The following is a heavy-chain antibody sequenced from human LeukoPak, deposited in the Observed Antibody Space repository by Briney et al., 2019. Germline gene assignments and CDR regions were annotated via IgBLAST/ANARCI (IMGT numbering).Heavy chain of an antibody. D-gene: IGHD2-15*01. CDR1: GFTFSSYG. V-gene: IGHV3-30*18. CDR3: AKSGCSGGSCYDAFDI. Sequence: QTGGSLRLSCAASGFTFSSYGMHWVRQAPGKGLEWVAVISYDGSNKYYADSVKGRFTISRDNSKNTLYLQMNRLRAEDTAVYYCAKSGCSGGSCYDAFDIWGQGTMVTVSS. CDR2: ISYDGSNK. J-gene: IGHJ3*02.